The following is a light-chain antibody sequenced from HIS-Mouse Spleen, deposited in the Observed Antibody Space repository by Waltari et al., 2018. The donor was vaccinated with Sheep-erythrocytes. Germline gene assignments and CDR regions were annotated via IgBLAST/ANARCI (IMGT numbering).Light chain of an antibody. CDR2: DVS. V-gene: IGLV2-14*03. J-gene: IGLJ3*02. Sequence: QSALTQPASVSGSPGQSITISCTGTSSDVGGYHYFSWYQQHPGKAPKLMIYDVSNRPSRVSNRFSGSKSGNTASLTISGLQAEDEADYYCSSYTSSSTLEVFGGGTKLTVL. CDR3: SSYTSSSTLEV. CDR1: SSDVGGYHY.